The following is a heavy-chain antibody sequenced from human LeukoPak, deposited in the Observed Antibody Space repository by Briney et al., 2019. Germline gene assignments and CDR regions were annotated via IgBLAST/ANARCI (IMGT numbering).Heavy chain of an antibody. V-gene: IGHV1-18*01. CDR3: ARDFPLVVGATTDYFDY. J-gene: IGHJ4*02. Sequence: ASVKVSCKASGYTFTSYGIIWVRQAPGQGLEWMGWISAYNGNTNYAQKLQGRVTMTTDTSTSTAYMELRSLRSDDTAVYYCARDFPLVVGATTDYFDYWGQGTLVTVSS. CDR1: GYTFTSYG. CDR2: ISAYNGNT. D-gene: IGHD1-26*01.